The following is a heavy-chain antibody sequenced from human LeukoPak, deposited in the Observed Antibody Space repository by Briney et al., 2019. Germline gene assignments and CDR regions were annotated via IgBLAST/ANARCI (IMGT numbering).Heavy chain of an antibody. Sequence: GGSLRLSCAASGFTFSNNWMTWVRQAPGKGLEWVASVKKDAGEKYYVDSVKGRFTISRDNSKNTLYLQMNSLRAEDTAVYYCARGGEPGFDYWGQGTLVTVSS. J-gene: IGHJ4*02. V-gene: IGHV3-7*03. CDR1: GFTFSNNW. CDR2: VKKDAGEK. CDR3: ARGGEPGFDY. D-gene: IGHD1-14*01.